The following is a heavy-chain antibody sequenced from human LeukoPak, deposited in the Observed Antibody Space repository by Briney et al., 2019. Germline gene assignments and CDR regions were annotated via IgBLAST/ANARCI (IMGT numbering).Heavy chain of an antibody. CDR2: INSDGSST. J-gene: IGHJ6*02. CDR1: GFTFSSYW. CDR3: ARAMAGTPSYYYYGMDV. V-gene: IGHV3-74*01. Sequence: PGGSLRLSCAASGFTFSSYWMHWVRQAPGKGLVWVSRINSDGSSTSYADSVKGRFTISRDNAKNTLYLQMNSLRAEDTAVYYCARAMAGTPSYYYYGMDVWGQGNPGHRLL. D-gene: IGHD6-19*01.